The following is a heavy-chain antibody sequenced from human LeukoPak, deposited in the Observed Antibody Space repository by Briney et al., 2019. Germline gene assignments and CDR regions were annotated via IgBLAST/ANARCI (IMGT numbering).Heavy chain of an antibody. Sequence: GGSLRLSCAASGFTFGSYWMHWVRQVPGKGPVWVARINTDGRSTSYGESVKGRFTVSRDNAKNTLYVQMNSLRDEDTAVYYCVRDVWGDRDGFFAYWGQGTLVTVSS. CDR3: VRDVWGDRDGFFAY. CDR2: INTDGRST. V-gene: IGHV3-74*01. D-gene: IGHD5-24*01. CDR1: GFTFGSYW. J-gene: IGHJ4*02.